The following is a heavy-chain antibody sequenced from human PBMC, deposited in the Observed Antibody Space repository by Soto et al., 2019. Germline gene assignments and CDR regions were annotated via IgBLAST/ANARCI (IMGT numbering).Heavy chain of an antibody. J-gene: IGHJ6*02. CDR3: TTGMVRDNYYGMDV. CDR1: GFIFSNAW. V-gene: IGHV3-15*01. D-gene: IGHD3-10*01. Sequence: EVQLVESGGGLVKPGGSLRLSCAASGFIFSNAWMSWVRQAPGKGLEWVGRIKSKTDGGTTDYAAPVKGRFTISRDDSKNTLYLQMNSPKTEDTAVYYCTTGMVRDNYYGMDVWGQGTTVTVSS. CDR2: IKSKTDGGTT.